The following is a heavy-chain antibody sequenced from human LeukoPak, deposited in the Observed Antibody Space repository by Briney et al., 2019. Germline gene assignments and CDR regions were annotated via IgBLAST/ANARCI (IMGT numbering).Heavy chain of an antibody. V-gene: IGHV3-73*01. D-gene: IGHD3-16*01. J-gene: IGHJ4*02. Sequence: GGSLRLSCAASGFTFSGSAMHWVRQASGKGLEWIGRIRSEANSYATAYTASVKGRFNISRDDSKNTAYLQMNSLKTEDTAVYYCTGLGRDDYVWGSHTQDYWGQGTLVTVSS. CDR3: TGLGRDDYVWGSHTQDY. CDR1: GFTFSGSA. CDR2: IRSEANSYAT.